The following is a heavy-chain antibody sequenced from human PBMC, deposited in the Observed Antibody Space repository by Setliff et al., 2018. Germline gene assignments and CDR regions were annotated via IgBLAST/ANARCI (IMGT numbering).Heavy chain of an antibody. J-gene: IGHJ2*01. V-gene: IGHV4-34*01. D-gene: IGHD2-21*01. CDR1: GGSFSGYQ. CDR3: ARAQVVFAISAPVWYFEV. CDR2: INHSGST. Sequence: SETLSLTCVVYGGSFSGYQWSWIRQPPGKGLEWIGEINHSGSTNYNPSLKSRVSISVEKSKNQFSLKLTSVTAADTAVYDCARAQVVFAISAPVWYFEVWGRGTQVTVSS.